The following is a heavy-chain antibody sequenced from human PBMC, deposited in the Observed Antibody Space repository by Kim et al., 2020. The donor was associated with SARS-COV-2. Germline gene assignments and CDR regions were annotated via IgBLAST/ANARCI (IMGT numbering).Heavy chain of an antibody. D-gene: IGHD3-22*01. Sequence: SVKVSCKASGGTFSSYAISWVRQAPGQGLEWMGGIIPIFGTANYAQKFQGRVTITADESTSTAYMELSSLRSEDTAVYYFAGLYYYDSSGPNDYWGQGTLVTVSS. CDR3: AGLYYYDSSGPNDY. J-gene: IGHJ4*02. CDR2: IIPIFGTA. V-gene: IGHV1-69*13. CDR1: GGTFSSYA.